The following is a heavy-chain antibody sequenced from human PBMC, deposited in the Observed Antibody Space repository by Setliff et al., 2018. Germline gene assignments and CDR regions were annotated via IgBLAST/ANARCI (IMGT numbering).Heavy chain of an antibody. V-gene: IGHV5-51*01. CDR1: GYRFTTYW. Sequence: GESLKISCKGSGYRFTTYWIGWVRQMPGKGLEWMGIVFSGDSDTRYSPSFQGQVTMSADKTLSTAYLQWSSLKASDTAIYYCARPAYSSRWYEIKGFDYWGQGTLVTVSS. CDR3: ARPAYSSRWYEIKGFDY. D-gene: IGHD6-13*01. CDR2: VFSGDSDT. J-gene: IGHJ4*02.